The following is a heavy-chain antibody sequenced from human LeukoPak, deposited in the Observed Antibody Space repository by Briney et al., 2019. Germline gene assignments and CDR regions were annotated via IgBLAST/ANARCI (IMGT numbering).Heavy chain of an antibody. V-gene: IGHV3-11*04. CDR2: VSSGSSTI. D-gene: IGHD2-21*02. J-gene: IGHJ5*01. Sequence: GGSLRLSCAASGFTFSDYYMSWIRQAPGKALEWVSYVSSGSSTIYYADSVKGRFTVSRDNGKRSLYLHMNSRRAEDTAMYYCARGESSCCSGGCYFASWGQGTLVTISS. CDR3: ARGESSCCSGGCYFAS. CDR1: GFTFSDYY.